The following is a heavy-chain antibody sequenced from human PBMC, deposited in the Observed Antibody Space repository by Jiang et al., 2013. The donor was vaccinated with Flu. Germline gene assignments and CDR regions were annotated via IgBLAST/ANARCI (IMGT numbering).Heavy chain of an antibody. CDR2: IYYSEST. V-gene: IGHV4-59*01. CDR1: GGSISSYY. Sequence: ETLSLTCTVSGGSISSYYWSWIRQPPGKGLEWIGYIYYSESTNYNPSLKSRVTIPVDTSKNQFSLKLSSVTAADTAVYYCAAASVGDYLAFDPWGQGTLVTVSS. D-gene: IGHD3-16*01. CDR3: AAASVGDYLAFDP. J-gene: IGHJ5*02.